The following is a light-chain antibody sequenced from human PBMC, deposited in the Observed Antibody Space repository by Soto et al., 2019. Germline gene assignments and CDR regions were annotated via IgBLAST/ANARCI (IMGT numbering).Light chain of an antibody. Sequence: EIVMTQSPAILSVSPGERVTLSCRASQSVSINLAWYQQRPGQAPRLLIYGTSTRATGVPVRFSGSGSGTEVTLTINSLQSEDFAVYYCQQYNDWPRRTCCHGTKVVMK. CDR1: QSVSIN. V-gene: IGKV3-15*01. CDR3: QQYNDWPRRT. J-gene: IGKJ1*01. CDR2: GTS.